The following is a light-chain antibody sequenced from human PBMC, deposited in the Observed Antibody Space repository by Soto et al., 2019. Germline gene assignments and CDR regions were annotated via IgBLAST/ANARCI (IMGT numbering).Light chain of an antibody. CDR3: QQYYSTPLT. J-gene: IGKJ4*01. CDR2: WAS. CDR1: QSVLYSSNNKNY. Sequence: DIVMTQSPDSLAVSLGERATINCKSSQSVLYSSNNKNYLAWYQQKPGQPPKLLIYWASTRESGVPDRFSGSGSGTDFTLTISSLQAEDVAVYYCQQYYSTPLTFGGGTTGEIK. V-gene: IGKV4-1*01.